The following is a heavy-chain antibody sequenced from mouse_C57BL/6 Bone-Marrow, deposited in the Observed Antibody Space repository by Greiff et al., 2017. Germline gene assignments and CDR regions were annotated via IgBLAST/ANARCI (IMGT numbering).Heavy chain of an antibody. CDR3: ATAAWFAY. J-gene: IGHJ3*01. CDR1: GYTFTSYW. V-gene: IGHV1-69*01. CDR2: IDPSDSYT. Sequence: QVQLQQPGAELVMPGASVKLSCKASGYTFTSYWMHWVKQRPGQGLEWIGEIDPSDSYTNYNQKFKGKSTLTVDKSSSTAYMQLSSLTSEDSAVYYCATAAWFAYWGQATLVTVSA.